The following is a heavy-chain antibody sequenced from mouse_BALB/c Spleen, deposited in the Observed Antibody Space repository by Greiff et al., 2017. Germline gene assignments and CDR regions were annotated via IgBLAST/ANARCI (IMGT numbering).Heavy chain of an antibody. V-gene: IGHV14-1*02. Sequence: EVKLMESGAELVRPGALVKLSCKASGFNIKDYYMHWVKQRPEQGLEWIGWIDPENGNTIYDPKFQGKASITADTSSNTAYLQLSSLTSEDTAVYYCALIYYYGSSSFAYWGQGTLVTVSA. CDR3: ALIYYYGSSSFAY. J-gene: IGHJ3*01. CDR2: IDPENGNT. D-gene: IGHD1-1*01. CDR1: GFNIKDYY.